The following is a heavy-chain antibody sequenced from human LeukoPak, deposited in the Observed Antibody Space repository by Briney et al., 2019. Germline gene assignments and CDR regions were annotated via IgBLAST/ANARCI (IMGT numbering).Heavy chain of an antibody. CDR3: AREIYDSLTASGGYYFDY. CDR1: GCCLHSYS. Sequence: SSETVPYMACGCCLHSYSIIWLGLAPAQGLEWMGGVFLIFGTANYVQKFQGRVTITAGESTSTAYMELSSLRSELRAVYDCAREIYDSLTASGGYYFDYWGQGTLVTVSS. CDR2: VFLIFGTA. D-gene: IGHD3-9*01. V-gene: IGHV1-69*13. J-gene: IGHJ4*02.